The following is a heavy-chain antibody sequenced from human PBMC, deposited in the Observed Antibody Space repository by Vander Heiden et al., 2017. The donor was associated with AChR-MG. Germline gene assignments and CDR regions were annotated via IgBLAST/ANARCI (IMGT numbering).Heavy chain of an antibody. CDR2: IWYDGSNK. CDR3: ARDLYSSGWTARY. CDR1: GFTFSSYG. D-gene: IGHD6-19*01. J-gene: IGHJ4*02. V-gene: IGHV3-33*01. Sequence: QVQLVESGGGVVPPGRSLRLSCAASGFTFSSYGMHWVRQAPGKGLEWVAVIWYDGSNKYYADSVKARFTISRDNSKNTLYLQMNSLRAEDTAVYYCARDLYSSGWTARYWGQGTLVTVSS.